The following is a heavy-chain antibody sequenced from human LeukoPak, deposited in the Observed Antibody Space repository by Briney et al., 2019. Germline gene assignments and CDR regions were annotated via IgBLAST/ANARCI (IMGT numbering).Heavy chain of an antibody. V-gene: IGHV3-7*01. CDR1: EFTFSSFW. CDR2: IKQDGSEK. Sequence: GGSLRLSCPASEFTFSSFWMSWVRQAPGKGLEWVANIKQDGSEKRYVDSVKGRFTISRDNAKNSLYLQMNSLSAEDTAVYYCARGSSGWTSPFDYWGQGTLVTVSS. J-gene: IGHJ4*02. CDR3: ARGSSGWTSPFDY. D-gene: IGHD6-19*01.